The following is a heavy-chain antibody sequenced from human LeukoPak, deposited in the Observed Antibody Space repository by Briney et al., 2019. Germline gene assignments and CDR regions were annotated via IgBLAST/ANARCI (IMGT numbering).Heavy chain of an antibody. CDR2: ISGSGGST. D-gene: IGHD3-9*01. Sequence: GGSLRLPCAASGFTFSSYAMSWVRQAPGKGLEWVSAISGSGGSTYYADSVKGRFTISRDNSKNTLYLQMNSLRAEDTAVYYCAKQSISSYDILTGYYSPIPNFDYWGQGTLVTVSS. CDR3: AKQSISSYDILTGYYSPIPNFDY. CDR1: GFTFSSYA. J-gene: IGHJ4*02. V-gene: IGHV3-23*01.